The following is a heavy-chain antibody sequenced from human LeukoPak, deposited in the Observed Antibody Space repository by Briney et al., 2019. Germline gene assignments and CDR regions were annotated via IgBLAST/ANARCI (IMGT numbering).Heavy chain of an antibody. J-gene: IGHJ3*02. V-gene: IGHV3-30*03. Sequence: GGSLRLSCAASGFTFSSYGMHWVRQAPGKGLEWVAVISYDGSNKYYADSVKGRFTISRDNSKNTLYLQMNSLRAEDTAVYYCASSFDIWGQGTMVTVSS. CDR2: ISYDGSNK. CDR3: ASSFDI. CDR1: GFTFSSYG.